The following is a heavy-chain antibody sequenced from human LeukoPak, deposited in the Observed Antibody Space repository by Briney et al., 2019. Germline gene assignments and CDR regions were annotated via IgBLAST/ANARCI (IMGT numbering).Heavy chain of an antibody. Sequence: SVKVSCKASGGTFSSYAISWVRQAPGQGLEWMGRIIPMLGTGEYAQKFQGRVTITTDESTSTTYMELSSLRSEDTAVYYCARGREDTAMVLRAAFDIWGQGTMVTVSS. CDR2: IIPMLGTG. CDR1: GGTFSSYA. J-gene: IGHJ3*02. CDR3: ARGREDTAMVLRAAFDI. D-gene: IGHD5-18*01. V-gene: IGHV1-69*11.